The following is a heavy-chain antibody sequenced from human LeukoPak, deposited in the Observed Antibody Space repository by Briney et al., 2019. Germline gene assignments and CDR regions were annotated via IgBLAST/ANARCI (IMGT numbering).Heavy chain of an antibody. CDR1: GFTVSSNY. D-gene: IGHD6-6*01. Sequence: GGSLRLSCAASGFTVSSNYMSWVRQAPGKGLEWVSVIYSGGSTYYADSVKGRFTISRDNSKNTLYLQMNSLRAEDTAVYYCAWSIAARLHYFDYWGQGTLVTVSS. CDR3: AWSIAARLHYFDY. CDR2: IYSGGST. J-gene: IGHJ4*02. V-gene: IGHV3-53*01.